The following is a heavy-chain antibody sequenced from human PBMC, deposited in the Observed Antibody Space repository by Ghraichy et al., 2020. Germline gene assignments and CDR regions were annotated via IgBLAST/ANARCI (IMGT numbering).Heavy chain of an antibody. CDR2: IYYSGST. CDR1: GGSISSYY. V-gene: IGHV4-59*01. J-gene: IGHJ5*02. Sequence: SETLSLTCTVSGGSISSYYWSWIRQPPGKGLEWIGYIYYSGSTNYNPSLKSRVTISVDTSKNQFSLKLSSVTAADTAVYYCARDRTSRRWFDPWGQGTLVTVSS. D-gene: IGHD2-2*01. CDR3: ARDRTSRRWFDP.